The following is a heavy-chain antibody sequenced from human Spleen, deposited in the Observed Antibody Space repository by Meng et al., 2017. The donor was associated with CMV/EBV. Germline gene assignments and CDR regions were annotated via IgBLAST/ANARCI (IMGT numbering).Heavy chain of an antibody. CDR3: MGWLQPHYYSYTMDV. CDR1: GFTFSNAW. D-gene: IGHD5-24*01. V-gene: IGHV4-34*08. CDR2: ISHTGAT. Sequence: GSLRLSCAASGFTFSNAWMSWVRQAPGKGLEWIGEISHTGATNYNPSLKSRVTMSVDTSKKRFSVRLRSVTAADTAVYYCMGWLQPHYYSYTMDVWGQGTTVTVSS. J-gene: IGHJ6*02.